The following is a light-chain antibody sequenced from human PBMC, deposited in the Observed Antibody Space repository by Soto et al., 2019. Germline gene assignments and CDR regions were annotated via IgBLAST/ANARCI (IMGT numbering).Light chain of an antibody. V-gene: IGKV3-15*01. Sequence: EIVMTQSPATLSVSPGERATLSCRASQSVSSKLAWYQQKPGQAPRLLIYGASTRATGVPARFSGSGSGTEFTLTISSLQSEDFAVYYCHQDDNWPPWTFGQGTKVEIK. CDR2: GAS. CDR1: QSVSSK. J-gene: IGKJ1*01. CDR3: HQDDNWPPWT.